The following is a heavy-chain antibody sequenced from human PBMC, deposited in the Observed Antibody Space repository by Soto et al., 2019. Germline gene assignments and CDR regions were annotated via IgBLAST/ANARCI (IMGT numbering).Heavy chain of an antibody. V-gene: IGHV1-69*01. CDR2: IIPIFGTA. J-gene: IGHJ4*02. Sequence: QVQLVQSGAEVKKPGSSVKVSCKASGGTFSSYAISWVRQAPGQGLEWMGGIIPIFGTANYAQKFQGRVTITADESTSTAYMELSSLRSEDTAVYYCAREGNYGSGSYSEYYFVYWGQGTLVTVS. CDR3: AREGNYGSGSYSEYYFVY. CDR1: GGTFSSYA. D-gene: IGHD3-10*01.